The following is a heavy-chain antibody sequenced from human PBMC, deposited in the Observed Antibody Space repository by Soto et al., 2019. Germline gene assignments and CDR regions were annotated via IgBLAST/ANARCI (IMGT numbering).Heavy chain of an antibody. CDR2: IYTSGST. Sequence: SLTCTVSGDSISSYYWSWVRQPAGGGLEWIGRIYTSGSTNYNPSLKIRVTILFDTSKTQFSLKLPSVTAADTAVYYCARLVGSSDYYYCMDGLHQGTTVTVSS. CDR1: GDSISSYY. D-gene: IGHD6-6*01. J-gene: IGHJ6*02. V-gene: IGHV4-4*07. CDR3: ARLVGSSDYYYCMDG.